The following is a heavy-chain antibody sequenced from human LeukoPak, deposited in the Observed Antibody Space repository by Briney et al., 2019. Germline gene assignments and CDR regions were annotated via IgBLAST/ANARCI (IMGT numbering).Heavy chain of an antibody. D-gene: IGHD6-13*01. V-gene: IGHV1-46*01. CDR2: IYPRDGST. J-gene: IGHJ5*02. Sequence: GASVKVSCKASGYTFTSNYIHWVRQAPGQGLEWMGMIYPRDGSTSYAQKFQGRVTMTRDTSTSTVYMELSSLRSEDTAIYYCAKLAASETGEGSWGQGTLVTVSS. CDR3: AKLAASETGEGS. CDR1: GYTFTSNY.